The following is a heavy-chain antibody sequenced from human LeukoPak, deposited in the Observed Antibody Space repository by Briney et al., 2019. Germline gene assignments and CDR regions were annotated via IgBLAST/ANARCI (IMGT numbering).Heavy chain of an antibody. J-gene: IGHJ5*02. Sequence: SETLSLTCAVYGGSFSGYYWSWIRQPPGKGLEWIGEINHSGSTNYNPSLKSRVTISVDTSKNQFSLKLSSVTAADTAVYYCARDRRGYRTGFDPWAQGTLVTVSS. CDR2: INHSGST. CDR1: GGSFSGYY. V-gene: IGHV4-34*01. CDR3: ARDRRGYRTGFDP. D-gene: IGHD5-18*01.